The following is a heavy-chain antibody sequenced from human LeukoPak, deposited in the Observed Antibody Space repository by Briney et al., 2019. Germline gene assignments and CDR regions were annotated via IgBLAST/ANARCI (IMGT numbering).Heavy chain of an antibody. Sequence: ASVKVSCKASGGTFSSYAISWVRQAPGQGLEWMGWISAYNGNTNYAQKLQGRVTMTTDTSTSTAYMELRSLRSDDTAVYYCARRAGSYYAEGVDYWGQGTLVTVSS. CDR2: ISAYNGNT. CDR1: GGTFSSYA. CDR3: ARRAGSYYAEGVDY. D-gene: IGHD1-26*01. V-gene: IGHV1-18*01. J-gene: IGHJ4*02.